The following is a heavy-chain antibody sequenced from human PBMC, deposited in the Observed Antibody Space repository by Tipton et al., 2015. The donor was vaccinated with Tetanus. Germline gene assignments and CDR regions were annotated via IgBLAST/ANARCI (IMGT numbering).Heavy chain of an antibody. V-gene: IGHV4-59*01. J-gene: IGHJ6*03. D-gene: IGHD6-6*01. CDR2: THDSGKT. CDR3: ARGRYSSSYSPPRYHYYYYIDV. CDR1: GDPISSYY. Sequence: LRLSCSVSGDPISSYYWSWIRQPPGKGLEWIGYTHDSGKTNTNPSLQSRVSISVDTSKNQFSLELTSVTAADTAVYYCARGRYSSSYSPPRYHYYYYIDVWGKGATVTVSS.